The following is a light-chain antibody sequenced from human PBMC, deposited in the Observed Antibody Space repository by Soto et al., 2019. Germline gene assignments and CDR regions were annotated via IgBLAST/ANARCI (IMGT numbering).Light chain of an antibody. V-gene: IGKV3-20*01. CDR2: GAS. Sequence: EIVLTQSPGTLSLSPGERATLSCRASQSVSSGFLAWYQQKLGQAPRLLIYGASSRSTGIPDRFSGSGSGTDFTLTINRLEPEDFAVYSCQQYGNSPPTFGQGTKLEIK. J-gene: IGKJ2*01. CDR1: QSVSSGF. CDR3: QQYGNSPPT.